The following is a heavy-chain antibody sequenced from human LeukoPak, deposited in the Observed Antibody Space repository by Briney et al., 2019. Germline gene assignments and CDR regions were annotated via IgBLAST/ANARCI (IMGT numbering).Heavy chain of an antibody. J-gene: IGHJ4*02. Sequence: GGSLRLSCAASGFTFSNYVMSWVRQVPGKGLEWVSTIGGSGGYTYYADSVKGRFTISRDNAKNSLYLQMNSLRAEDTALYYCARDQRTGSSSDYWGQGTLVTVSS. V-gene: IGHV3-23*01. D-gene: IGHD6-13*01. CDR2: IGGSGGYT. CDR3: ARDQRTGSSSDY. CDR1: GFTFSNYV.